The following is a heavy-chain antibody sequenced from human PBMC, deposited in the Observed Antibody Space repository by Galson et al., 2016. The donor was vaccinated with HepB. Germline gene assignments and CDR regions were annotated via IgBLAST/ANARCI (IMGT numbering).Heavy chain of an antibody. J-gene: IGHJ4*02. CDR2: VSGTGNNA. Sequence: SLRLSCAASGFTLNTYAMSWVRQTPGKGLEWVATVSGTGNNAWYADSVKGRFTISRDNSKNTLSLQMRSMIADDTAVYFCARLGYRSTWFYYWGQGALVTVSS. D-gene: IGHD6-13*01. CDR3: ARLGYRSTWFYY. CDR1: GFTLNTYA. V-gene: IGHV3-23*01.